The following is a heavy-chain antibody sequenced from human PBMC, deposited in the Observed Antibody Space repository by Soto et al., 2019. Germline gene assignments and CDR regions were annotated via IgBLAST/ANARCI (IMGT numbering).Heavy chain of an antibody. J-gene: IGHJ4*02. D-gene: IGHD1-26*01. CDR2: ISGSGGST. V-gene: IGHV3-23*01. Sequence: WGRLGTGKGLEWVSAISGSGGSTYYADSVKGRFTISRDNSKNTLYLQMNSLRAADTAVYYCARRGSGSYYDYWGQGTLVTVSS. CDR3: ARRGSGSYYDY.